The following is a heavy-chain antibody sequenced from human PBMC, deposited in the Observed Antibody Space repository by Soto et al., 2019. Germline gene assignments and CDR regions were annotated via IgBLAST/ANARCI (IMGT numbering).Heavy chain of an antibody. CDR3: ARGCSSTSCRGYGMDV. Sequence: QVQLVQSGAEVKKPGSSVKVSCKASGGTFSSYAISWVRQAPGQGLGWMGGIIPIFGTANYAQKFQGRVTITADESTSTAYMELSSLRSEDTAVYYCARGCSSTSCRGYGMDVWGQGTTVTVSS. V-gene: IGHV1-69*01. J-gene: IGHJ6*02. D-gene: IGHD2-2*01. CDR2: IIPIFGTA. CDR1: GGTFSSYA.